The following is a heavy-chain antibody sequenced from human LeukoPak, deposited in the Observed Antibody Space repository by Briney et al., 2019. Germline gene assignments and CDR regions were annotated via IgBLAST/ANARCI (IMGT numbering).Heavy chain of an antibody. CDR1: GGTFSGYA. CDR2: IIPIFGTA. J-gene: IGHJ4*02. CDR3: ARGEYDSYHY. Sequence: ASVKVSCKASGGTFSGYAISWVRQAPGQGLEWMGGIIPIFGTANYAQKFQGRVTITTDESTSTAYMELSSLRSEDTAVYYCARGEYDSYHYWGQGTLVTVSS. D-gene: IGHD3-22*01. V-gene: IGHV1-69*05.